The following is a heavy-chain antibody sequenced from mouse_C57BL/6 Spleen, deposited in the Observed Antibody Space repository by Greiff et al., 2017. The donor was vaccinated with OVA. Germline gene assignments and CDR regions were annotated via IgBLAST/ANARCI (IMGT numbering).Heavy chain of an antibody. CDR1: GYTFTSYG. J-gene: IGHJ2*01. Sequence: VQLQQSGAELARPGASVKLSCKASGYTFTSYGISWVRQRTGQGLEWIGEIYPRSGNTYYNEKFKGKATLTADKSSSTAYMELRSLTSEDSAVYFCARQLRLPGYYFDYWGQGTTLTVSS. CDR2: IYPRSGNT. V-gene: IGHV1-81*01. D-gene: IGHD3-2*02. CDR3: ARQLRLPGYYFDY.